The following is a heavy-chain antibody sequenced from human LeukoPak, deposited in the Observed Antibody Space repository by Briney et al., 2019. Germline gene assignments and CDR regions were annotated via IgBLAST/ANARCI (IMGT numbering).Heavy chain of an antibody. D-gene: IGHD7-27*01. J-gene: IGHJ4*02. CDR3: AIDPNWGTHS. V-gene: IGHV3-23*01. CDR2: IGNNGGGI. CDR1: GFTFSTYA. Sequence: GGSLRLSCAASGFTFSTYAMYWVRHPPGKRLEWVSIIGNNGGGIHYADSVKGRFTISRDNFKNALYLQMNSLRVEDTAVYYCAIDPNWGTHSWGQGVLVTVSS.